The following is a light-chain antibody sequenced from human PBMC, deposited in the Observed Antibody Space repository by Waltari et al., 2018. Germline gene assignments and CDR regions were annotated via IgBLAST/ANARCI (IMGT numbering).Light chain of an antibody. V-gene: IGLV2-14*03. CDR1: SNDIGDYKY. Sequence: QSALTQPASVSGSPGQSITISCTGTSNDIGDYKYVSWYQHQSGKAPKLMIYDVTERPSGVSNRFSGSKSGNTASLTISGLQADDEADYYCTSFSTISTSLFGGGTKVTVL. CDR3: TSFSTISTSL. J-gene: IGLJ3*02. CDR2: DVT.